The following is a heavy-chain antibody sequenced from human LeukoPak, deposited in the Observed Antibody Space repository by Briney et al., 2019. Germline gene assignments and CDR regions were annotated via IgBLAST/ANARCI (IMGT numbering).Heavy chain of an antibody. CDR3: ARDPAYSSAY. CDR2: SIPIFGTT. J-gene: IGHJ4*02. D-gene: IGHD6-25*01. Sequence: ASVKVSCKASGGTFSTHAISGVRQAPGQGLDWMGGSIPIFGTTNYAQKFQGRVTITADKSTSTAYMELNSLRSEDTAVYYCARDPAYSSAYWGQGTLVTVSS. CDR1: GGTFSTHA. V-gene: IGHV1-69*06.